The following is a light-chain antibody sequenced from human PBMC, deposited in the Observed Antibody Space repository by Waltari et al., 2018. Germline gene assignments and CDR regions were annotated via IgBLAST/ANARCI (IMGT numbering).Light chain of an antibody. J-gene: IGKJ2*01. V-gene: IGKV4-1*01. Sequence: DIVVTQSPDFLAVSLGERATINCKSSQSVLHTNNKNYLAWYQQKPGQPPKLPIYWASPRASGVPGRFSGSGSGTDFTLTISSLQAEDVAVYYCQQYYSAPNTFGQGTKLEI. CDR3: QQYYSAPNT. CDR2: WAS. CDR1: QSVLHTNNKNY.